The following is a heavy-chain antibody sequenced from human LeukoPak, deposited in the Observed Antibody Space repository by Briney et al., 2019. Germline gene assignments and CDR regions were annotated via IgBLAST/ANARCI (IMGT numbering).Heavy chain of an antibody. CDR1: GDSISSYY. J-gene: IGHJ6*03. D-gene: IGHD5-12*01. CDR2: IYTSGST. V-gene: IGHV4-4*07. CDR3: ARDRDSGYDWDYYYYMDV. Sequence: PSETLSLTCTVSGDSISSYYWICIRQPAGKGLEWIGRIYTSGSTNYNPSLKSRVTMSVDTSKNQFSLKLSSVTAADTAVYYCARDRDSGYDWDYYYYMDVWGKGTTVTVSS.